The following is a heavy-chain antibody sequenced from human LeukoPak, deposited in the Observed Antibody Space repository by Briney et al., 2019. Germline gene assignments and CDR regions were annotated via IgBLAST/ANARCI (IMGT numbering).Heavy chain of an antibody. V-gene: IGHV4-39*01. CDR2: IYYSGST. J-gene: IGHJ4*02. D-gene: IGHD6-25*01. CDR3: ATFPGYSSGNDY. CDR1: GGSISSSSYY. Sequence: PSETLSLTCTVSGGSISSSSYYWGWIRQPPGKGLEWIGSIYYSGSTYYNPSLKSRVTISVDTSKNQFSLELSSVTAADTAVYYCATFPGYSSGNDYWGQGTLVTVSS.